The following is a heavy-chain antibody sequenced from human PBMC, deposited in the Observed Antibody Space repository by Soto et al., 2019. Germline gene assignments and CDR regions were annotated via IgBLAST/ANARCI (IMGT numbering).Heavy chain of an antibody. Sequence: ASVKVSCKASGYTFTSYGISWVRQAPGQGLEWMGWISAYNGNTNYAQKLQGRVTMTTDTSTSTAYMELRSLRSDDTAVYYCARDRLLWFGELFFWNYWGQGTLVIVSS. V-gene: IGHV1-18*01. CDR3: ARDRLLWFGELFFWNY. CDR2: ISAYNGNT. J-gene: IGHJ4*02. D-gene: IGHD3-10*01. CDR1: GYTFTSYG.